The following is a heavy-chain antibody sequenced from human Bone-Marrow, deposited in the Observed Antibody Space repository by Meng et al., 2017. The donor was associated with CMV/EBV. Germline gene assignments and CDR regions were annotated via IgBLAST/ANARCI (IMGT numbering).Heavy chain of an antibody. CDR1: GFTFSSYA. J-gene: IGHJ6*02. CDR3: AREPIVVVPAASLYYYYGMDV. Sequence: GGSLRLSCAASGFTFSSYAMHWVRQAPGKGLEWVATISYDGNSEYYADSVKGRFTISRDNSKDTLFVQMNSLRAEDRAVYYCAREPIVVVPAASLYYYYGMDVWGQGTTVTVSS. D-gene: IGHD2-2*01. V-gene: IGHV3-30*04. CDR2: ISYDGNSE.